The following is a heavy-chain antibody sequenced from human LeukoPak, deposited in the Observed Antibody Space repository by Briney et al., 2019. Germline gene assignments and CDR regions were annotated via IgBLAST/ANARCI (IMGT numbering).Heavy chain of an antibody. J-gene: IGHJ4*02. V-gene: IGHV1-69-2*01. CDR3: ATGEVTGTRVAFLY. CDR2: VDPEDGET. D-gene: IGHD1-7*01. CDR1: GYTFTDYY. Sequence: ASVEVSCKASGYTFTDYYMHWVQQAPGKGLEWMGRVDPEDGETIYAEKFQGRVTITADTSTDTAYMELSSLRSEDTAVYYCATGEVTGTRVAFLYWGQGTLVTVSS.